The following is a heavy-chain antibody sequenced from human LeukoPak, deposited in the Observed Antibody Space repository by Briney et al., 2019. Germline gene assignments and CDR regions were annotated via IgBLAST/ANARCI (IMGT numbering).Heavy chain of an antibody. CDR2: ISGSGGST. D-gene: IGHD5-18*01. J-gene: IGHJ4*02. CDR1: GFTFSSYA. CDR3: AKAIGGYSYGY. Sequence: PGGSLRLSCAASGFTFSSYAMSWVRQAPGRGLEWVSAISGSGGSTYYADSVKGRFTISRDNSKNTLYLQMNSLRAEDTALYYCAKAIGGYSYGYWGQGTLLTVSS. V-gene: IGHV3-23*01.